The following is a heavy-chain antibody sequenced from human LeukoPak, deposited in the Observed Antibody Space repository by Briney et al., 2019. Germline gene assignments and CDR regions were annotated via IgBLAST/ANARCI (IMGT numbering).Heavy chain of an antibody. CDR3: ARLISVANWNFDY. CDR1: EFSLSTSGMC. J-gene: IGHJ4*02. CDR2: IDWDDDK. D-gene: IGHD1-1*01. Sequence: SGPALVKPTQTLTLTCTFSEFSLSTSGMCVSWIRQPPGKTLGWLARIDWDDDKYYSTSLKTRLTISKDTSKNQVVLTMTNMDPVDTATYYCARLISVANWNFDYWGQGTLVTVSS. V-gene: IGHV2-70*11.